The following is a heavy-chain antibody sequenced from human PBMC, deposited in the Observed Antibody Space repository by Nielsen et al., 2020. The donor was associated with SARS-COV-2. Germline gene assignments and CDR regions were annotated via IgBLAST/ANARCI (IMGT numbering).Heavy chain of an antibody. CDR2: IYTSGST. V-gene: IGHV4-61*02. Sequence: SETLSLTCTVSGGSISSSSYYWGWIRQPPGKGLEWIGRIYTSGSTNYNPSLKSRVTISVDTSKNQFSLKLSSVTAADTAVYYCARASRVPAASGGAGWFDPWGQGTLVTVSS. D-gene: IGHD2-2*01. CDR1: GGSISSSSYY. CDR3: ARASRVPAASGGAGWFDP. J-gene: IGHJ5*02.